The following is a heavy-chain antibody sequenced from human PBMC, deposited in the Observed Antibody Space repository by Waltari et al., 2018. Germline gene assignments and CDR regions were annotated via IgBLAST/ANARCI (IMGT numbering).Heavy chain of an antibody. CDR2: IVVGSGNT. J-gene: IGHJ6*02. Sequence: QMQLVQSGPEVKKPGTSVKVSCKASGFTFTSSAMQWVRQARGQRLEWIGWIVVGSGNTNYAQKFQERVTITRDMSTSTAYMELSSLRSEDTAVYYCAASKGDYYDRSGYGMDVWGQGTTVTVSS. D-gene: IGHD3-22*01. CDR3: AASKGDYYDRSGYGMDV. V-gene: IGHV1-58*02. CDR1: GFTFTSSA.